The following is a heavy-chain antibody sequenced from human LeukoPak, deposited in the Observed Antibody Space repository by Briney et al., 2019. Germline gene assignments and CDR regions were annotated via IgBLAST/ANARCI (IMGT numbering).Heavy chain of an antibody. V-gene: IGHV1-69*04. D-gene: IGHD3-10*01. J-gene: IGHJ4*02. Sequence: GASVKVSCKASGGTLSSYAISWVRQAPGQGLEWMGRIIPILGIANYAQKFQGRVTITADKSTSTAYMELSSLRSEDTAVYYCARGVKWFGESHFDYWGQGTLVTVSS. CDR1: GGTLSSYA. CDR2: IIPILGIA. CDR3: ARGVKWFGESHFDY.